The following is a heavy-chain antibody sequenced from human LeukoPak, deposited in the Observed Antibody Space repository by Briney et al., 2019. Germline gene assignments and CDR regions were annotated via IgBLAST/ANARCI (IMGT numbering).Heavy chain of an antibody. CDR3: ARGSYYDFWSGYYTFDYYYYMDV. CDR1: GYTFTSYG. J-gene: IGHJ6*03. CDR2: ISAYNGNT. D-gene: IGHD3-3*01. V-gene: IGHV1-18*01. Sequence: ASVKVSCKASGYTFTSYGISWVRQAPGQGLEWMGWISAYNGNTNYAQKLQGRVTMTTDTSTSTAYMELSSLRSEDTAVYYCARGSYYDFWSGYYTFDYYYYMDVWGKGTTVTVSS.